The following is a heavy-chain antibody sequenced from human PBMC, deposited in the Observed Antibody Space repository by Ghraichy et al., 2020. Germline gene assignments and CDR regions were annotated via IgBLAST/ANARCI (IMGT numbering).Heavy chain of an antibody. Sequence: SQTLSLTCTVSGGSVSSGGYYWSWFRQHPGKGLEWIGNIYYTGSTSYNPSLKSRLTISVDTSENQFSLKLSSVTAADTAVYYCARRYYSDGPFDYWGQGTLVTVAP. CDR2: IYYTGST. CDR3: ARRYYSDGPFDY. V-gene: IGHV4-31*03. J-gene: IGHJ4*02. D-gene: IGHD3-22*01. CDR1: GGSVSSGGYY.